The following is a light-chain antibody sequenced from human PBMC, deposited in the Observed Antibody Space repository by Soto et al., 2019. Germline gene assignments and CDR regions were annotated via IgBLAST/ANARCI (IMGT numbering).Light chain of an antibody. V-gene: IGLV2-23*01. Sequence: QSALTQPASVSGSPGQSISISCTGSRSDVGSYNFVSWYQLFPGKAPKLIIYEPDKRPSGVSSRFSGSKSGFTASLTISGLQAEDEADYFCSSYAGDSALIFGGGTKLTVL. CDR1: RSDVGSYNF. CDR3: SSYAGDSALI. J-gene: IGLJ2*01. CDR2: EPD.